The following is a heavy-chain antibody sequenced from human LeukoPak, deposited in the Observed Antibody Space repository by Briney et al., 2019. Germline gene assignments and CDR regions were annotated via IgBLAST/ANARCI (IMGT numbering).Heavy chain of an antibody. CDR1: GFTFSSYT. CDR3: VKSGSGSYYNPDFDY. J-gene: IGHJ4*02. D-gene: IGHD3-10*01. Sequence: PGGSLRLSCAASGFTFSSYTMNWVRQAPGKGLEWVSSISYSGGSTHYADSVKGRFTISRDNSKNTLYLQMNGLRAEDTAVYYCVKSGSGSYYNPDFDYWGQGTLVTVSS. CDR2: ISYSGGST. V-gene: IGHV3-23*01.